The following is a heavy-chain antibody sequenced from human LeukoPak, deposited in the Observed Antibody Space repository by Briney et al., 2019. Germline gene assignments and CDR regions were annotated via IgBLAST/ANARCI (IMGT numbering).Heavy chain of an antibody. Sequence: SGPTLVKPTQTLTLTCTFSGFSLTTSAVGVGWIRQPPGKALEWLALIYWDDDKRYSPSLKSRVTITKDTSKNQVVLTMTHMDPVDTATYYCSRTRRGQIGWTNDYWGQGTLVTVSS. CDR3: SRTRRGQIGWTNDY. CDR1: GFSLTTSAVG. CDR2: IYWDDDK. J-gene: IGHJ4*02. V-gene: IGHV2-5*02. D-gene: IGHD6-19*01.